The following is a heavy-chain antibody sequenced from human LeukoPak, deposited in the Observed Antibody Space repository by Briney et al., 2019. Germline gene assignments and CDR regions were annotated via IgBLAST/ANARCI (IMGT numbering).Heavy chain of an antibody. CDR1: GFTVSSNY. D-gene: IGHD5-18*01. Sequence: GSLRLSCAASGFTVSSNYMSWVRQAPGKGLEWVSVIYSGGSTYYADSVKGRFTISRDNSKNTLYLQMNSLRAEDTAVYYCARGLEANSDGYWGQGTLVTVSS. J-gene: IGHJ4*02. V-gene: IGHV3-66*01. CDR2: IYSGGST. CDR3: ARGLEANSDGY.